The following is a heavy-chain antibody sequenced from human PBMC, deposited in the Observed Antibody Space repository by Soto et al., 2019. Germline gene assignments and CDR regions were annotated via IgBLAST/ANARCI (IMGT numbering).Heavy chain of an antibody. CDR1: GGSISSYY. D-gene: IGHD3-22*01. CDR2: IYYSGST. J-gene: IGHJ6*03. CDR3: ARHLQLAYYGLGYYYYMDV. Sequence: SETLSLTCTVSGGSISSYYWSWIRQPPGKGLEWIGYIYYSGSTNYNPSLKSRVTISVDTSKNQFSLKLSSVTAADTAVYYCARHLQLAYYGLGYYYYMDVWGKGTTVTVSS. V-gene: IGHV4-59*08.